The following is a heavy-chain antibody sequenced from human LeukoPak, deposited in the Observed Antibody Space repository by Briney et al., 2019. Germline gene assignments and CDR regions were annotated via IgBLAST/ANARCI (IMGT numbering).Heavy chain of an antibody. Sequence: GGSLRLSCAASGFTFSDYAMTWVRQAPGKGLEWVSSISGSGASTYYADSVKGRFTISRDISKNTLYLQMSSLRAEDAAVYYCAKGEGAYYYYGVDVWGQGTTVTVPS. J-gene: IGHJ6*02. CDR1: GFTFSDYA. V-gene: IGHV3-23*01. CDR2: ISGSGAST. D-gene: IGHD1-26*01. CDR3: AKGEGAYYYYGVDV.